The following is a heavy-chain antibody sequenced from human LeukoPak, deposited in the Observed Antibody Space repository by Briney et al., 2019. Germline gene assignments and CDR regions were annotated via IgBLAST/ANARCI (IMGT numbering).Heavy chain of an antibody. CDR3: ARAAGGQQLDRK. Sequence: ASVKVSCKASGYTFTGYYMHWVRQAPGQGLAWMGWINLNSGGTNYAQKFQGRVTMTRDTSISTAYMELSRLRSDDTAVYYCARAAGGQQLDRKWGQGTLVTVSS. D-gene: IGHD6-13*01. V-gene: IGHV1-2*02. CDR2: INLNSGGT. J-gene: IGHJ4*02. CDR1: GYTFTGYY.